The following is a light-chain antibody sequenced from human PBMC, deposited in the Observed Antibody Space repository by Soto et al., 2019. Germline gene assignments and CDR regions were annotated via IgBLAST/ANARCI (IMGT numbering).Light chain of an antibody. Sequence: ANQLTQSPSSLSASVGDRVTITCRASQGISSALAWYQQKPGKAPKLLIYDASKLESGVPSRFSGSGSGTDFTLTISSLQSEDFATYYCQQFTSYLPTFGPGSKVDI. J-gene: IGKJ3*01. CDR3: QQFTSYLPT. V-gene: IGKV1-13*02. CDR1: QGISSA. CDR2: DAS.